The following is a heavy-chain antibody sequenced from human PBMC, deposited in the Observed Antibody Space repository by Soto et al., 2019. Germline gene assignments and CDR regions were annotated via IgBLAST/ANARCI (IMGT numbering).Heavy chain of an antibody. J-gene: IGHJ6*02. CDR1: GFTFSSNA. V-gene: IGHV3-30-3*01. Sequence: GGSLRLSCAASGFTFSSNAMHWVRQAPGKGLEWVAFISYDGSNKYYADSVRGRFTISRENSKNTLYLQMNSLRPEDRAVYYCAKGYCSSTRCFYGMDVWGQGTPVTV. D-gene: IGHD2-2*01. CDR3: AKGYCSSTRCFYGMDV. CDR2: ISYDGSNK.